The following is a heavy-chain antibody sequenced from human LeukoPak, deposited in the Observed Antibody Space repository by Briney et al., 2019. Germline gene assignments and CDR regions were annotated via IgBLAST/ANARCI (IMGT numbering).Heavy chain of an antibody. Sequence: VASVKVSCKASGGTFSSYAISWVRQAPGQGLEWMGGIIPIFGTANYAQKFQGRVTITADKSTSTAYMELSSLRSEDTAVYYCARQRVGAVAGNAFDIWGQGTMVTVSS. CDR2: IIPIFGTA. CDR1: GGTFSSYA. CDR3: ARQRVGAVAGNAFDI. J-gene: IGHJ3*02. V-gene: IGHV1-69*06. D-gene: IGHD6-19*01.